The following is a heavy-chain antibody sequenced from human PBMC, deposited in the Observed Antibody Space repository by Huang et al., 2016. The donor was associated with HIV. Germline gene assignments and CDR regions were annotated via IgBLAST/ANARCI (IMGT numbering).Heavy chain of an antibody. J-gene: IGHJ4*02. V-gene: IGHV3-30-3*01. CDR2: ISYDGSNK. CDR1: GFPFSKYA. Sequence: QVQLVESGGGVVQPGRSLRLSCAASGFPFSKYARHWVRQAPGKGLEWVAVISYDGSNKDHADSVKGRFTISRDNSKNTLYLQMNSLRAEDTAVYYCARTNPRVAVAGTFDYWGQGTLVTVSS. CDR3: ARTNPRVAVAGTFDY. D-gene: IGHD6-19*01.